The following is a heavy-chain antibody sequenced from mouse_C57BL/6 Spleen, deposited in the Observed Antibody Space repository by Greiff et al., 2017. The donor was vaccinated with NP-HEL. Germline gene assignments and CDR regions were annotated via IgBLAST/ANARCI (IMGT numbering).Heavy chain of an antibody. Sequence: VQLKQSGGGLVKPGGSLKLSCAASGFTFSDYGMHWVRQAPEKGLEWVAYISSGSSTIYYADTVKGRFTISRDNAKNTLFLQMTSLRSEDTAMYYCAILAWFAYWGQGTLVTVSA. CDR2: ISSGSSTI. CDR1: GFTFSDYG. CDR3: AILAWFAY. V-gene: IGHV5-17*01. D-gene: IGHD4-1*01. J-gene: IGHJ3*01.